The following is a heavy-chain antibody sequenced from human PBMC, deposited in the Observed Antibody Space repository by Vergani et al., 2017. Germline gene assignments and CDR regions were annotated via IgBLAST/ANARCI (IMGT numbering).Heavy chain of an antibody. CDR3: ARDLTNSYGMDV. D-gene: IGHD1-1*01. V-gene: IGHV3-11*06. CDR2: ISSSSSYT. CDR1: GFTFSDYY. J-gene: IGHJ6*02. Sequence: QVQLVESGGGLVKPGGSLRLSCAASGFTFSDYYMSWIRQAPGKGLEWVSYISSSSSYTNYADSVKGRFTISRDNSKNTLYLQMNSLRAEDTAVYYCARDLTNSYGMDVWGQGTTVTVSS.